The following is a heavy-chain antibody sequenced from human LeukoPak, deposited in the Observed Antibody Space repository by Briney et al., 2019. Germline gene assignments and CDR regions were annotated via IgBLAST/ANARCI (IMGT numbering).Heavy chain of an antibody. J-gene: IGHJ5*02. CDR1: GGSISSYY. CDR2: IYYSGST. D-gene: IGHD5-12*01. Sequence: PSETLSLTCTVSGGSISSYYWSWIRQPPGKGLEWIGYIYYSGSTNYNPSLKSRVTISVDTSKNQFSLKLSSVTAADTAVYYCARAGYSGYEIQRDVKLRFDPWGQGTLVTVSS. V-gene: IGHV4-59*01. CDR3: ARAGYSGYEIQRDVKLRFDP.